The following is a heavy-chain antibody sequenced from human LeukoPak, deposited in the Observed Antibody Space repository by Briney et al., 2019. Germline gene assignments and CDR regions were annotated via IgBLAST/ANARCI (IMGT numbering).Heavy chain of an antibody. J-gene: IGHJ4*02. CDR3: ATCSGGSCY. Sequence: SETLSLTCSVSGGSINNYYWSWIRQPARKGLEWIGRIYTSGNTNYSPSFKSRVTMSVDMSKNQFSLKLSFVTAADTAVYYCATCSGGSCYWGQGTLVTVSS. CDR1: GGSINNYY. D-gene: IGHD2-15*01. V-gene: IGHV4-4*07. CDR2: IYTSGNT.